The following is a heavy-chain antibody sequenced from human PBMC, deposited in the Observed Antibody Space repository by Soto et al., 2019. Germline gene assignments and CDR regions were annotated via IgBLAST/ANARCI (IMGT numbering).Heavy chain of an antibody. Sequence: LSLTCSVPGDSISTVDYFWAWIRQPPGQALEYIGYIYKSATTYYNPSFESRVAISLDTSKSQFSLNVTSVTAADTAVYFCARGRYCLTGRCFPNWYDSWGQGTLVTVSS. CDR3: ARGRYCLTGRCFPNWYDS. CDR2: IYKSATT. V-gene: IGHV4-30-4*08. CDR1: GDSISTVDYF. J-gene: IGHJ5*01. D-gene: IGHD2-15*01.